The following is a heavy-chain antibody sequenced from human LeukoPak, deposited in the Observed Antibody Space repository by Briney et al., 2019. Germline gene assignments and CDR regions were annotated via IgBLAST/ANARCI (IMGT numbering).Heavy chain of an antibody. CDR2: IYYSGST. CDR1: GGSISGYY. V-gene: IGHV4-59*01. D-gene: IGHD6-13*01. J-gene: IGHJ5*02. CDR3: ARKGRAIASAGPWFDP. Sequence: SETLSLTCTVSGGSISGYYWSWIRQPPGKGLEWIGYIYYSGSTNYNPSLKSRVTISVDTSKNQFSLKLSSVTAADTAVYYCARKGRAIASAGPWFDPWGQGTLVTVSS.